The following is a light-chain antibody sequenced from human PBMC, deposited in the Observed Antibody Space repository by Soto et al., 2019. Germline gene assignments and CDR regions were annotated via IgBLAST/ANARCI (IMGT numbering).Light chain of an antibody. CDR2: GAS. V-gene: IGKV3-20*01. J-gene: IGKJ4*01. CDR3: QQYGRPGLT. Sequence: EIVLTQSPGTLSLSPGDRATLSCRASQSVSSSYLAWYQQKPGQAPRLLIYGASNRATGIPDRFSGSGSGTDFTLTISRLEPEDFAVYYCQQYGRPGLTFGGGTKVEIK. CDR1: QSVSSSY.